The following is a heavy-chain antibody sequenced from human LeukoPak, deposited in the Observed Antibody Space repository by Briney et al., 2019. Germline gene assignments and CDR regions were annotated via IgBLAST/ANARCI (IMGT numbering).Heavy chain of an antibody. CDR1: GFTFDDYA. D-gene: IGHD5-18*01. Sequence: GGSLRLSCAASGFTFDDYAMHWVRQAPGKGVGWVSGISWNSGSIGYADSVKGRFTISIDNAQNSLYLQMNTLRAEDTALYYCAKELRGYSYGLPFDYWGQGTLVTVSS. V-gene: IGHV3-9*01. J-gene: IGHJ4*02. CDR3: AKELRGYSYGLPFDY. CDR2: ISWNSGSI.